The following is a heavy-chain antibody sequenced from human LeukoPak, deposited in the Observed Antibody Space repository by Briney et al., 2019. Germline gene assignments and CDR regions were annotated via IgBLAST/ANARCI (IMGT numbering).Heavy chain of an antibody. J-gene: IGHJ6*03. CDR3: AREAGIVVARYYYYYYMDV. CDR2: IYHSGST. V-gene: IGHV4-4*02. CDR1: GGSISSSNW. Sequence: SGTLSLTCAVSGGSISSSNWWSWVRQPPGKGLGWIGEIYHSGSTNYNPSLKSRVTISVDTTKNQFSLKLSSVTAADTAVYYCAREAGIVVARYYYYYYMDVWGKGTTVTISS. D-gene: IGHD3-22*01.